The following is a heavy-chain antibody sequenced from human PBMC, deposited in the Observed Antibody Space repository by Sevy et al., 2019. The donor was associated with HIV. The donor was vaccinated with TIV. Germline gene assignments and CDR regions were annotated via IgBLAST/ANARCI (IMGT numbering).Heavy chain of an antibody. CDR1: GFTFSSYS. J-gene: IGHJ4*02. V-gene: IGHV3-21*04. CDR3: ARRRGYGLTTHFDY. Sequence: GGSLRLSCAASGFTFSSYSMNWVRQAPGKGLEWVSSISSSSSYIYYADSVKGRFTISRDNAKNSLYLQMNSLRAEDTAVYYCARRRGYGLTTHFDYWGQETLVTVSS. CDR2: ISSSSSYI. D-gene: IGHD5-12*01.